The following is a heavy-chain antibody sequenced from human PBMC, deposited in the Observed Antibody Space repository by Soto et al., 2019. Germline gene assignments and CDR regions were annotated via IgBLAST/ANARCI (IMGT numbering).Heavy chain of an antibody. CDR2: ISSSGTSA. J-gene: IGHJ4*02. CDR3: ARDRGAVTVHYFDY. V-gene: IGHV3-11*05. Sequence: QVQLEESGGGLVKPGGSLRLSCAGSGFTFSAVYMSWIRQAPNKGLEYISYISSSGTSANYADSVMGRFTISRHNAKNSLYLQMTSLRAEDTAVYYCARDRGAVTVHYFDYWGQGALVTVSS. D-gene: IGHD6-19*01. CDR1: GFTFSAVY.